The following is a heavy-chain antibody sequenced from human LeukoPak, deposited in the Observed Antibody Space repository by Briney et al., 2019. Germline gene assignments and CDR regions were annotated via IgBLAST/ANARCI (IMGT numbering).Heavy chain of an antibody. Sequence: GASVKVSCKASGYTFTTYTMNWVGQAPGQGLEWMGWIDTNTGNPTYAQGFTGRFVFSLDTSVSTAYLQINNLKAEDTAVYYCFLWFGEFDPWGQGTLVTVSS. V-gene: IGHV7-4-1*02. CDR2: IDTNTGNP. J-gene: IGHJ5*02. CDR1: GYTFTTYT. D-gene: IGHD3-10*01. CDR3: FLWFGEFDP.